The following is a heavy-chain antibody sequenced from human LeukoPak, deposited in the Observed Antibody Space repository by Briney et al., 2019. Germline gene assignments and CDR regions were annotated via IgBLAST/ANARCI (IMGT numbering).Heavy chain of an antibody. Sequence: PGRSLRLSCAASGFTFSSYAMHWVRQAPGKGLEWGAVISYDGSNKYYADSVKGRFTISRDNSKNTLYLQMNSLRAEDTAVYYCAGAGYSSGWYEGPFDYWGQGTLVTVSS. D-gene: IGHD6-19*01. CDR1: GFTFSSYA. CDR3: AGAGYSSGWYEGPFDY. V-gene: IGHV3-30*01. CDR2: ISYDGSNK. J-gene: IGHJ4*02.